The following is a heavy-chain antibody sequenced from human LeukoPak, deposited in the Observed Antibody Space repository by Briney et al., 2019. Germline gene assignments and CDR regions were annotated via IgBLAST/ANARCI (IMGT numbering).Heavy chain of an antibody. Sequence: KSGGSLRLSCAASGFSFSDAWFSWVRQSPGKGLEWVGRIKSKSDGGTTDLAAPVSGRFAISRDDSRNTLYLQMNSLRFEDSAVYYCAAELDVLLMRDWGQGTRVVVSS. V-gene: IGHV3-15*01. D-gene: IGHD3-16*01. J-gene: IGHJ4*02. CDR2: IKSKSDGGTT. CDR1: GFSFSDAW. CDR3: AAELDVLLMRD.